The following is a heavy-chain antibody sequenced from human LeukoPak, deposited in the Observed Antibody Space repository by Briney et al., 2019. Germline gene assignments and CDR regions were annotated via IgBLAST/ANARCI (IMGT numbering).Heavy chain of an antibody. CDR3: ATFFYYDSSGYPYAFDI. D-gene: IGHD3-22*01. CDR2: MNPNSANT. CDR1: GYTFTSYD. V-gene: IGHV1-8*01. Sequence: ASVKVSCKASGYTFTSYDINWVRQAPGQGLEWMGWMNPNSANTGYAQKFQGRVTMTRNTSISTAYMELRSLRSEDTAVYYCATFFYYDSSGYPYAFDIWGQGTMVTVSS. J-gene: IGHJ3*02.